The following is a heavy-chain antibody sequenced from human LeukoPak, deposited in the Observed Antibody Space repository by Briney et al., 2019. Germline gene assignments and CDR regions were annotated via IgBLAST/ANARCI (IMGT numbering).Heavy chain of an antibody. V-gene: IGHV4-34*01. J-gene: IGHJ3*02. D-gene: IGHD6-13*01. CDR3: ARHRIAAVDDAFDI. CDR1: GGSFSGYY. CDR2: INHSGST. Sequence: SETLSLTCAVYGGSFSGYYWSWIRQPPGKGLEWIGEINHSGSTNYNPSLKSRVTISVDTSKNQFSLKLSSVTAADTAVYYCARHRIAAVDDAFDIWGQGTMVTVSS.